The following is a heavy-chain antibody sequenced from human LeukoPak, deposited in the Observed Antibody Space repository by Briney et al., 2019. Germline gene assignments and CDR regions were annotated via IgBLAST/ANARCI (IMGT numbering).Heavy chain of an antibody. J-gene: IGHJ5*02. V-gene: IGHV1-3*01. Sequence: ASVKVSCKASGYTFTSYAMHWVRQAPGQRLEWMGWINAGNGNTKYSQKFQGRVTITRDTSASTAYMELSSLRSEDTAVYYCARDRFVQLERRRAGWFDPWGQGTLVTVSS. CDR2: INAGNGNT. CDR1: GYTFTSYA. CDR3: ARDRFVQLERRRAGWFDP. D-gene: IGHD1-1*01.